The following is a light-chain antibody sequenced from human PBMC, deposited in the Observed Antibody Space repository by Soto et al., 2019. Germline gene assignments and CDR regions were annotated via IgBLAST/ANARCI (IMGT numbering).Light chain of an antibody. J-gene: IGKJ1*01. CDR1: ESISKW. Sequence: DIQMTQSPSTLSATVGDRVTFICRANESISKWLAWYQQKKGKAPKXLIYDASSLQSGVPSRFSGSGSGTELTITISSLQPDDVETYDGQQCNSYPWTFGQGTKVDIK. V-gene: IGKV1-5*02. CDR3: QQCNSYPWT. CDR2: DAS.